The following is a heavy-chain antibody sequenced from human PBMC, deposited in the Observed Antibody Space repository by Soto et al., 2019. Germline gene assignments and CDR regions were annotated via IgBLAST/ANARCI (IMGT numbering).Heavy chain of an antibody. CDR3: ARPYQVLGLYYFDY. CDR2: FDHGGST. D-gene: IGHD2-2*01. V-gene: IGHV4-34*01. Sequence: PSETLSLTCAVSGGSFSGSNWSWILQHTGKGLEWIGEFDHGGSTNSTSSLKSRVNISLDTYKNQFSLKLSSVTAADTAVYYCARPYQVLGLYYFDYWGQGTPVTVSA. J-gene: IGHJ4*02. CDR1: GGSFSGSN.